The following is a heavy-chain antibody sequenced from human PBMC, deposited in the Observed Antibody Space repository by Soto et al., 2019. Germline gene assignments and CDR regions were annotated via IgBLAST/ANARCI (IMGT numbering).Heavy chain of an antibody. Sequence: EVQLVESGGGLVKPGGSLRLSCAASGFTFSNVWMNWVRQAPGKGREGIGRIKRKTDGGTTAYAAPVKXXXXXSSXXXXXXXXXXXXXXXXEDTAVYYCTPLALNXSSGWYEFSDWGQGTLXTXSX. D-gene: IGHD6-19*01. J-gene: IGHJ4*02. V-gene: IGHV3-15*07. CDR2: IKRKTDGGTT. CDR1: GFTFSNVW. CDR3: TPLALNXSSGWYEFSD.